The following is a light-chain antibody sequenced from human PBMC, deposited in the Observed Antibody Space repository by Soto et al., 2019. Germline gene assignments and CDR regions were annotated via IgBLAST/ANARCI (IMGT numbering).Light chain of an antibody. CDR2: AAS. CDR3: QQTYSAPPWT. CDR1: QYISTY. J-gene: IGKJ1*01. Sequence: DLQMTQSPPSLSASVGDRVTISCRASQYISTYLSWYQQKPGKAPRLLIYAASTVQSGVPPRFSGSGSGTDFILTISSLRSEDIATYFCQQTYSAPPWTFGQGTKVEIK. V-gene: IGKV1-39*01.